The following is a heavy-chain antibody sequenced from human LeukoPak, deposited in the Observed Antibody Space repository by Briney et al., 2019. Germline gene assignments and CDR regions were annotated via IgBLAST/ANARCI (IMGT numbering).Heavy chain of an antibody. V-gene: IGHV3-15*01. CDR2: IKSKTDGGTT. CDR3: TTVYYDYDSSGYYYSYFDY. CDR1: GFTFSNAW. J-gene: IGHJ4*02. Sequence: GGSLRLSCAASGFTFSNAWMSWVRQAPGKGLEWGGRIKSKTDGGTTDYAAPVKGRFTISRDDSKNTLYLQMNSLKTEDTAVYYCTTVYYDYDSSGYYYSYFDYWGQGTLVTVSS. D-gene: IGHD3-22*01.